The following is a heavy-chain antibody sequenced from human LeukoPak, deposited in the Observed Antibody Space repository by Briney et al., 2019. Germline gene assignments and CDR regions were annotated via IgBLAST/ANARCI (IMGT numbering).Heavy chain of an antibody. Sequence: PSETLSLTCTVSGGSISSYYWSWIRQPPGKGLEWIGYIYYSGSTNYNPSLKSRVTISVDTSKNQFSLKLSSVTAADTAVYYCARWSGYYDSSGYSRRFDYWGQGTLVTVSS. V-gene: IGHV4-59*01. CDR3: ARWSGYYDSSGYSRRFDY. D-gene: IGHD3-22*01. CDR2: IYYSGST. J-gene: IGHJ4*02. CDR1: GGSISSYY.